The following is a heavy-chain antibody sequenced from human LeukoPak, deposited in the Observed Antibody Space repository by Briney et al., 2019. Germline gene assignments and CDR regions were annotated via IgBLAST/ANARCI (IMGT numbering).Heavy chain of an antibody. CDR2: ISAYNGNT. CDR3: ARDQVVIPAASNDAFDI. V-gene: IGHV1-18*01. D-gene: IGHD2-2*01. Sequence: ASVKVSCKASGYTFTSYGISWVRQAPGQGLEWMGWISAYNGNTNYAQKLQGRVTMTTDTSTSTAYMELRSLRSDDTAVYYCARDQVVIPAASNDAFDIWGQGTMVTVSS. CDR1: GYTFTSYG. J-gene: IGHJ3*02.